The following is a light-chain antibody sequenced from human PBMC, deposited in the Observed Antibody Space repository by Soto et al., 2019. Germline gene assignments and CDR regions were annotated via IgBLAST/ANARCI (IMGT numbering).Light chain of an antibody. V-gene: IGKV1-5*01. CDR3: QEYSSDSHT. Sequence: DIQVTQSPSTLSASVGDRVTITFRASQSISSWLAWYQQKPGKAPKLLIYDASSLESGVPSRFSGSGSGTEFTITISSLQPDDFATYFCQEYSSDSHTFGQGTKVDIK. J-gene: IGKJ2*01. CDR2: DAS. CDR1: QSISSW.